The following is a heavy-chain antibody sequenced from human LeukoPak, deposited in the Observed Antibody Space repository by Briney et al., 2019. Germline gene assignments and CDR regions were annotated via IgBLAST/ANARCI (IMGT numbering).Heavy chain of an antibody. V-gene: IGHV1-18*01. J-gene: IGHJ4*02. D-gene: IGHD6-19*01. CDR2: ISAYNGNT. CDR1: GYTFTSYG. Sequence: GASVKVSCKASGYTFTSYGISWVRQAPGQGLEWMGWISAYNGNTNYAQKLQGRVTMTTDTSTSTAYMGLRSLRSDDTAVYYCARDLIAVAGTGRDYWGQGTLVTVSS. CDR3: ARDLIAVAGTGRDY.